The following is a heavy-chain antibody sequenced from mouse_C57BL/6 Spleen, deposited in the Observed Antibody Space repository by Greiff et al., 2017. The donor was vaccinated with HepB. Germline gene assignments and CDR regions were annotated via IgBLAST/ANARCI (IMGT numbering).Heavy chain of an antibody. D-gene: IGHD1-1*01. V-gene: IGHV1-42*01. J-gene: IGHJ2*01. Sequence: VQLQQSGPELVKPGASVKISCKASGYSFTGYYMNWVKQSPEKSLEWIGEINPSTGGTTYNQKFKAKATLTVDKSSSTAYMQLKSLTTEHSAVYSCARLTDYYGSSYWPFDYWGQGTTLTVSS. CDR1: GYSFTGYY. CDR3: ARLTDYYGSSYWPFDY. CDR2: INPSTGGT.